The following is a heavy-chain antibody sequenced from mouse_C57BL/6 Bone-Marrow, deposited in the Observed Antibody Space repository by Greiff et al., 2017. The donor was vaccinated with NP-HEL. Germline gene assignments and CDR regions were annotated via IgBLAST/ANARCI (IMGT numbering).Heavy chain of an antibody. V-gene: IGHV1-69*01. CDR1: GYTFTSYW. CDR3: ARGGYYLYYFDY. J-gene: IGHJ2*01. Sequence: QVQLPQPGAELVMPGASAKLSCKASGYTFTSYWMHWVKQRPGQGLEWIGEIDPSDSYTNYNQKFKGKSTLTVDKSSSTAYMQLSSLTSEDSAVYYCARGGYYLYYFDYWGQGTTLTVSS. D-gene: IGHD2-3*01. CDR2: IDPSDSYT.